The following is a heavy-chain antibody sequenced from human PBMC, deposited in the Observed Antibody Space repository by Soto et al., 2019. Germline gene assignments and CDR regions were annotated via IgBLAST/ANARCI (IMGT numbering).Heavy chain of an antibody. Sequence: QVQLVQSGAEVKKPGASVKVSCKASGYTFTSYGISWVRQAPGQGLEWMGWISAYNGNTNYAQKLQGRVTMTTDTSTSTAYMEWGSLRSDDRAVYYCAREGDGGYCSGGSCYSGYYYYYYGMDVWGQGTTVTVS. CDR2: ISAYNGNT. J-gene: IGHJ6*02. D-gene: IGHD2-15*01. CDR1: GYTFTSYG. CDR3: AREGDGGYCSGGSCYSGYYYYYYGMDV. V-gene: IGHV1-18*01.